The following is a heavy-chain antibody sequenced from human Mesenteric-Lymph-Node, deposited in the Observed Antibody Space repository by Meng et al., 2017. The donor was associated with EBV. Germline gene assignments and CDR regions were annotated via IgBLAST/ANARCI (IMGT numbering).Heavy chain of an antibody. J-gene: IGHJ4*02. CDR3: ARDHGGKYYY. Sequence: VQLVHAGAEGKQPGALVNVSCKVSGYTFTSYGISWVRQAPGQGLEWMGWISAYNGDTKYAQKVQDRVTMTTDTSTSTVYMELRSLGSDDTAVYYCARDHGGKYYYWGQGTLVTVSS. V-gene: IGHV1-18*01. CDR2: ISAYNGDT. CDR1: GYTFTSYG. D-gene: IGHD1-26*01.